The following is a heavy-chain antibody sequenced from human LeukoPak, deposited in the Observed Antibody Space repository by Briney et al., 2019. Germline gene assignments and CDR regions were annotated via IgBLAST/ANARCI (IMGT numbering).Heavy chain of an antibody. CDR1: AFTFSRSS. CDR2: ISGSGDST. V-gene: IGHV3-23*01. J-gene: IGHJ6*02. D-gene: IGHD3-10*01. Sequence: GGSLRLSCAAPAFTFSRSSMNWVRQAPGKGLEWVSSISGSGDSTYYAESVKGRFTMSRDNSKNTVYLQMNSLTAEDTAVYYCARDFETGGYYYYGMDVWGQGTTVTVSS. CDR3: ARDFETGGYYYYGMDV.